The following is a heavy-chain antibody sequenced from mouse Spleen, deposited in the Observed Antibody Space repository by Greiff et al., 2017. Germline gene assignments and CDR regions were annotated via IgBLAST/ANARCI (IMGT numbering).Heavy chain of an antibody. J-gene: IGHJ2*01. CDR1: GYTFTDYY. D-gene: IGHD1-1*01. CDR2: IYIGNGYT. V-gene: IGHV1-58*01. CDR3: ARYHYYGSPDY. Sequence: EVKLMESGAELVKPGASVKISCKASGYTFTDYYINWVKQRPGQGLEWIGYIYIGNGYTEYNEKFKGKATLTSDTSSSTAYMQLSSLTSEDSAIYFCARYHYYGSPDYWGQGTTLTVSS.